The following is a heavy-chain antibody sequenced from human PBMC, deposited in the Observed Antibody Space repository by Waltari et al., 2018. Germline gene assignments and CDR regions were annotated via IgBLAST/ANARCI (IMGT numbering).Heavy chain of an antibody. CDR1: GGTFSSYA. D-gene: IGHD2-15*01. J-gene: IGHJ6*03. Sequence: QVQLVQSGAEVKKPGSSVKVSCKASGGTFSSYAISWVRQAPGQGLEWMGGIIPILGIANYAQKFQGRVTITADESTSTAYMELSSLRSEDTAVYYCARVGQAVVVVAATSYYYYMDVWGKGTTVTVSS. CDR2: IIPILGIA. CDR3: ARVGQAVVVVAATSYYYYMDV. V-gene: IGHV1-69*04.